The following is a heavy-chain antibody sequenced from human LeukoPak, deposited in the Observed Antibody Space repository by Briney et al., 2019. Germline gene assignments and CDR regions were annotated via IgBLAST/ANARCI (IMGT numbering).Heavy chain of an antibody. V-gene: IGHV3-23*01. CDR3: AKSLGGNNYYYGMDV. D-gene: IGHD7-27*01. CDR2: ISGSGDST. J-gene: IGHJ6*02. CDR1: GFTFSSYA. Sequence: GGSLRLSCAASGFTFSSYAMSWVRQAPGKGLEWVSGISGSGDSTYYADSVKGRFTISRDNSKNTLYLQMNSLRAEDTAVYYCAKSLGGNNYYYGMDVWGQGTTVTVSS.